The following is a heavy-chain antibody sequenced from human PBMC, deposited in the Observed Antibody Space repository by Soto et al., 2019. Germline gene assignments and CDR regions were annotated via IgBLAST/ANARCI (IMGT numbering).Heavy chain of an antibody. J-gene: IGHJ6*02. CDR3: ASSIKLLGVVKSIAAYGMDV. CDR2: IYYSGST. Sequence: PSETLSLTCTVSGGSVSSGSYYWSWIRQPPGKGLEWIGYIYYSGSTNYNPSLKSRVTISVDTSKNQLSLKLSSVTAADTAVYYCASSIKLLGVVKSIAAYGMDVWGQGTTVTVSS. V-gene: IGHV4-61*01. CDR1: GGSVSSGSYY. D-gene: IGHD3-3*01.